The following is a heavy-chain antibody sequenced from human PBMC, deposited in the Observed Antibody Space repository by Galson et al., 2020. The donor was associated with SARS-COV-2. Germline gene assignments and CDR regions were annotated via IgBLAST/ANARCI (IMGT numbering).Heavy chain of an antibody. D-gene: IGHD3-9*01. J-gene: IGHJ4*02. CDR3: ARSKGSADWLPIEY. Sequence: GGSLRLSCAASGATFSYFWMYWVRQAPGKGLVWVSRIHGDGHQTEYADSVKGRFTISRDNARNTLFLQMNSLRDEDTAMYYCARSKGSADWLPIEYWGQGTLVTVSS. CDR2: IHGDGHQT. CDR1: GATFSYFW. V-gene: IGHV3-74*03.